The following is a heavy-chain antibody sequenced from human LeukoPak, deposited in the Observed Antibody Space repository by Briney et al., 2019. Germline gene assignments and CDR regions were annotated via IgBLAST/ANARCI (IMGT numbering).Heavy chain of an antibody. V-gene: IGHV1-69*05. CDR2: IIPIFGTA. Sequence: SVKVSCKASGGTFSSYAISWVRQAPGQGLEWMGRIIPIFGTANYAQKFQGRVTITTDESTSTAYMELSSLRSEDTAVYYCARARYTEGGDAFDIWGQGTMVTVSS. J-gene: IGHJ3*02. CDR3: ARARYTEGGDAFDI. D-gene: IGHD3-9*01. CDR1: GGTFSSYA.